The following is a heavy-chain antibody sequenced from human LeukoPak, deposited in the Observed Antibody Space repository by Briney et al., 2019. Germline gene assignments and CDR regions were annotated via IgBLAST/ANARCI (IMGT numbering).Heavy chain of an antibody. J-gene: IGHJ4*02. Sequence: PAGSLRLSCAVSGFTVSSNHMSWVRQAPGKGLEWVSVLYSGGTTYYADFVKDRFTISRDNSKNTLYLQMKSLRAEDTAVYYCARGGESPSAFDYWGQGTLVTVSS. CDR2: LYSGGTT. CDR1: GFTVSSNH. CDR3: ARGGESPSAFDY. D-gene: IGHD3-10*01. V-gene: IGHV3-53*01.